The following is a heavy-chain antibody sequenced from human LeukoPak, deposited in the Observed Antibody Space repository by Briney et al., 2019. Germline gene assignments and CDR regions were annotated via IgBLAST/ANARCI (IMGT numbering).Heavy chain of an antibody. D-gene: IGHD1-20*01. J-gene: IGHJ4*02. CDR3: SRDRANWRFDY. V-gene: IGHV1-69*04. CDR1: GGTFSSYA. CDR2: IIPILGIA. Sequence: GASVKVSCKASGGTFSSYAISWVRQAPGQGLEWMGRIIPILGIANYAQKFQGRVTITADKSTSTAYMELSSLRSEDTAVYYCSRDRANWRFDYWGQGTLVTVSS.